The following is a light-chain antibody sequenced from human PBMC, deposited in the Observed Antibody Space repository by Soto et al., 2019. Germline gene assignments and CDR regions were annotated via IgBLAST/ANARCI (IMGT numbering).Light chain of an antibody. CDR1: SPNIGINT. J-gene: IGLJ2*01. V-gene: IGLV1-51*02. CDR3: ASWDSSLIGGV. CDR2: VDN. Sequence: QSVLPQPPSVSAAPGQKVTFSCSGSSPNIGINTVSWYQQLPGIAPKLLIYVDNKRPSGIPDRFSGSKSGTSATLGITGLQTGDEAEYYCASWDSSLIGGVFGGVTKLTVL.